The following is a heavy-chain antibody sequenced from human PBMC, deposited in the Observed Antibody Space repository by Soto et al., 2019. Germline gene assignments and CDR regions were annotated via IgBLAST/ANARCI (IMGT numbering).Heavy chain of an antibody. CDR1: GFTFRSYS. CDR3: ARVIIRHAGMDV. CDR2: ISSSSSYI. D-gene: IGHD3-10*01. V-gene: IGHV3-21*01. Sequence: EVQLVESGGGLVKPGGSLRLSCAASGFTFRSYSMNWVRQAPGKGLEWVSSISSSSSYIYYADSVKGRFTISRDNAKNSLYLQMNSLRAKDTAVYYCARVIIRHAGMDVWGQGTTVTVSS. J-gene: IGHJ6*02.